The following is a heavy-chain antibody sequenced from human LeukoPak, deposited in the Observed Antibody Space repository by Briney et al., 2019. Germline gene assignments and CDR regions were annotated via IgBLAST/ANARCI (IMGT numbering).Heavy chain of an antibody. Sequence: GGSLKLSCAASGFTFSGSAIHWVRQSSGKGLEWVGQIDKKDKGYATATAYAASVEGRFTISRDDSINTAYLQMKSLKTEDTALYYCTRDSGTYNWFDPWGQGTLVTVSS. CDR2: IDKKDKGYATAT. V-gene: IGHV3-73*01. J-gene: IGHJ5*02. CDR1: GFTFSGSA. CDR3: TRDSGTYNWFDP. D-gene: IGHD1-26*01.